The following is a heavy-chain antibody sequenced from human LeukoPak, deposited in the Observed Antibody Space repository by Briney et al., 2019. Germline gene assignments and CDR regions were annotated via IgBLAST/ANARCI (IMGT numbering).Heavy chain of an antibody. CDR1: GFTFSTYS. J-gene: IGHJ4*02. CDR2: ITSPVGHI. Sequence: GGSLRLSCAASGFTFSTYSMNGVRQAPGKGLEWVSSITSPVGHIYYADSLKGRITISRDNARSSLYLQMNSLRAEDTAVYYCATDGRSSGWYGFDYWGQGTLVTVSS. CDR3: ATDGRSSGWYGFDY. D-gene: IGHD6-19*01. V-gene: IGHV3-21*01.